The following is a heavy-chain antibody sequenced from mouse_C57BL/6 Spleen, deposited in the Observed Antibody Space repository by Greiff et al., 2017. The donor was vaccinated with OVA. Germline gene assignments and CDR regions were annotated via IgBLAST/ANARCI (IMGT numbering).Heavy chain of an antibody. CDR2: INPNNGGT. D-gene: IGHD1-1*01. J-gene: IGHJ2*01. V-gene: IGHV1-18*01. CDR1: GYTFTDYN. Sequence: VQLQQSGPELVKPGASVKIPCKASGYTFTDYNMDWVKQSHGKSLEWIGDINPNNGGTIYNQKFKGKATLTVDKSSSTAYMELRSLTSEDTAVYYCARRFTTVVVSGYYFDYWGQGTTLTVSS. CDR3: ARRFTTVVVSGYYFDY.